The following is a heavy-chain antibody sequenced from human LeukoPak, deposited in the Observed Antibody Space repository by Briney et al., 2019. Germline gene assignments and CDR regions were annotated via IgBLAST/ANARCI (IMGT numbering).Heavy chain of an antibody. D-gene: IGHD3-10*01. Sequence: ASVTVSCKASGYTFTDYYIHWVRQAPGQGLEWMGWINPNSGGTNSAQKFQGRVTMTRDTSISTAYMDLSRLRSDDTAVYYCARGGYYGLGNDFRFDPWGQGTLVTVSS. CDR2: INPNSGGT. V-gene: IGHV1-2*02. CDR3: ARGGYYGLGNDFRFDP. J-gene: IGHJ5*02. CDR1: GYTFTDYY.